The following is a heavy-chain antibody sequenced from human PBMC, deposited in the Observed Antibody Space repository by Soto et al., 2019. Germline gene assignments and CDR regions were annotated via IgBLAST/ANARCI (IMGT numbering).Heavy chain of an antibody. CDR3: ARTSGSYSHNY. V-gene: IGHV4-39*01. CDR1: GGSISSSSYY. Sequence: QLQLQESGPGLVKPSETLSLTCTVSGGSISSSSYYWGWIRQPPGKGLEWIGSIYYSGSTYYNPSLKSRVTISLDTSKNQFSLKLSSVTAADTAVYYCARTSGSYSHNYWGQGTLVTVSS. J-gene: IGHJ4*02. D-gene: IGHD1-26*01. CDR2: IYYSGST.